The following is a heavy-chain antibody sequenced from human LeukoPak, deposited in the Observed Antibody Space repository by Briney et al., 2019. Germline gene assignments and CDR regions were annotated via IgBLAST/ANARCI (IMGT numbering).Heavy chain of an antibody. J-gene: IGHJ6*02. CDR1: GFTFSGYA. D-gene: IGHD2-15*01. Sequence: GGSLRLSCAASGFTFSGYAMSWVRQAPGKGLEWVSAISGSGGSTYYTDSVKGRFTTSGDNSKNTLYLLMNSLRGEDTAVYYCANVVVPDGMDVWGQGTTATVSS. V-gene: IGHV3-23*01. CDR2: ISGSGGST. CDR3: ANVVVPDGMDV.